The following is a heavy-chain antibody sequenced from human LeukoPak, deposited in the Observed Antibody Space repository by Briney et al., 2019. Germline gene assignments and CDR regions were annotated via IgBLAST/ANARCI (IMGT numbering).Heavy chain of an antibody. CDR3: ERHPGYSRGGSGCSQGQFDY. CDR1: GGSISGSGNY. D-gene: IGHD3-22*01. Sequence: PSETLSLTCTVSGGSISGSGNYWGWIRQPPGKGLEWIGSIYYGGNTYYNPSLKSRLTISVDTSKDLFSLKLSSVTAADTAVYCGERHPGYSRGGSGCSQGQFDYWGQGTLVTVSS. J-gene: IGHJ4*02. CDR2: IYYGGNT. V-gene: IGHV4-39*01.